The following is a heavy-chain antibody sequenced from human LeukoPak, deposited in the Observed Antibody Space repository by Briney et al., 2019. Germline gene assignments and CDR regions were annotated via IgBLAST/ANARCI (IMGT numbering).Heavy chain of an antibody. CDR1: GYTFTSYG. J-gene: IGHJ4*02. CDR3: ARVSGGVIITSYYFDY. Sequence: ASVKVSCKASGYTFTSYGISGVRQAPGQGLEWMGWISAYNGNTNYAQKLQGRVTMTTDTSTSTAYMELRSLRSDDTAVYYCARVSGGVIITSYYFDYWGQGTLVTVSS. D-gene: IGHD3-10*01. V-gene: IGHV1-18*01. CDR2: ISAYNGNT.